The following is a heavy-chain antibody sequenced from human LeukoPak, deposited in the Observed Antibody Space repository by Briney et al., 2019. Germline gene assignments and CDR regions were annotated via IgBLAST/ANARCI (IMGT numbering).Heavy chain of an antibody. J-gene: IGHJ6*03. Sequence: GGSLRLSCAASGFTFSSYAMSWVRQAPGKGLEWVSAISGSGGSTYYADSVKGRFTISRDNSKNTLYLQMNSLRAEDTAVYYCAKVSGGTMVRGAAPYYYYYMDVWGKGTTVTVSS. D-gene: IGHD3-10*01. V-gene: IGHV3-23*01. CDR2: ISGSGGST. CDR1: GFTFSSYA. CDR3: AKVSGGTMVRGAAPYYYYYMDV.